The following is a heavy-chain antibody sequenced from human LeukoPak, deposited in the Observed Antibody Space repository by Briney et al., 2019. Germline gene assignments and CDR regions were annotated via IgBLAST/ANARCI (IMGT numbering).Heavy chain of an antibody. J-gene: IGHJ6*02. CDR1: GFTFSSYA. Sequence: PGGSLRLSRAASGFTFSSYAMHWVRQAPGKGLEWVAVISYDGSNKYYADSVKGRFTISRDNSKNTLYLQMNSLRAEDTAVYYCARAIAAAGTHSEYYYYYYGMDVWGQGTTVTVSS. V-gene: IGHV3-30-3*01. CDR3: ARAIAAAGTHSEYYYYYYGMDV. D-gene: IGHD6-13*01. CDR2: ISYDGSNK.